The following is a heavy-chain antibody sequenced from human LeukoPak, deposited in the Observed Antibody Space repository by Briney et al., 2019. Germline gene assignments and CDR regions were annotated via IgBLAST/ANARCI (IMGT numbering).Heavy chain of an antibody. CDR1: GFTFSDYA. CDR3: AKVGLIAAAEISYFDY. CDR2: ISASGAGT. V-gene: IGHV3-23*01. D-gene: IGHD6-13*01. Sequence: GGSLRLSCAASGFTFSDYAMSWVRQAPGKGLQWVSTISASGAGTYYADSVKGRFTISRDNSKNTLYLQMNSLRAEDTAVYYCAKVGLIAAAEISYFDYWGQGTLVTVSS. J-gene: IGHJ4*02.